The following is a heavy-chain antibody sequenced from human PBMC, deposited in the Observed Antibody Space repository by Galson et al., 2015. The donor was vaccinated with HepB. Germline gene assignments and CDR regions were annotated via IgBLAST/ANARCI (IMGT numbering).Heavy chain of an antibody. J-gene: IGHJ6*02. Sequence: SLRLSCAASGFTFSSYSMNWVRQAPGKGLEWVSSISSSSYIYYADSVRGRFTISRDNAKNSLYLQMNSLRAEDTAVYYCASEPSGYYYNYYYGMDVWGQGTTVTVSS. CDR1: GFTFSSYS. V-gene: IGHV3-21*01. D-gene: IGHD3-22*01. CDR2: ISSSSYI. CDR3: ASEPSGYYYNYYYGMDV.